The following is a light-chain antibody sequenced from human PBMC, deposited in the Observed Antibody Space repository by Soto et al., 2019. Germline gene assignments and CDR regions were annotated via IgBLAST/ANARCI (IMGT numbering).Light chain of an antibody. CDR3: QTLGTGIHVV. Sequence: QPVLTQSPSASASLGASVKLTCTLSSGHSSYAIAWHQQQPEKGPRYLMKLDSDGSHTKGDAIPDRFSGSSSGAERYLTISSLQSEEEADYYCQTLGTGIHVVFGGGTKLPVL. CDR2: LDSDGSH. V-gene: IGLV4-69*01. J-gene: IGLJ2*01. CDR1: SGHSSYA.